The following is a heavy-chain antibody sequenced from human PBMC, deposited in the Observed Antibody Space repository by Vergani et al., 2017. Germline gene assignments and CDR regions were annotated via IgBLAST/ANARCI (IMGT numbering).Heavy chain of an antibody. CDR1: GYTFTTYG. D-gene: IGHD3-22*01. CDR2: ISAYNGNT. J-gene: IGHJ4*02. Sequence: QVQLVQSGAEVKKPGASVKVPCKASGYTFTTYGISWVRKAPGQGLEWMGWISAYNGNTNYAQKLQGRVTMTTDTSTSTAYMELRSLRSDDTAVYYCARVPFTYYYDSSGYYSDYWGQGTLVTVSS. V-gene: IGHV1-18*01. CDR3: ARVPFTYYYDSSGYYSDY.